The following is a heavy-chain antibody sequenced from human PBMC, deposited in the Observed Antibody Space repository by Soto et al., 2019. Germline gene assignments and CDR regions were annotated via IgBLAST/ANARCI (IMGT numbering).Heavy chain of an antibody. Sequence: SDTLSLTCAVYGGSFSGYYWSWIRQPPGKGLEWIGEINHSGSTNYNPSLKSRVTISVDTSKNQFSLKLSSVTAADTAVYYCARYCSSTSCYPANYYYYGMDVWGQGTTVTVSS. J-gene: IGHJ6*02. CDR1: GGSFSGYY. V-gene: IGHV4-34*01. CDR2: INHSGST. D-gene: IGHD2-2*01. CDR3: ARYCSSTSCYPANYYYYGMDV.